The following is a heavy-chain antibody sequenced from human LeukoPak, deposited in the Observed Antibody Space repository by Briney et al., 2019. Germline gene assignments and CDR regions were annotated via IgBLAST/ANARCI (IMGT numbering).Heavy chain of an antibody. CDR2: IYYPGST. CDR3: ARISSDWPHYYMDV. V-gene: IGHV4-39*01. J-gene: IGHJ6*03. D-gene: IGHD2-21*02. CDR1: GGSIRSSYY. Sequence: SETLSLTCTVSGGSIRSSYYWGWIRQPPGKGLEWIGSIYYPGSTYYVPSLKSRVTISVDTSKNQFFLNLISVTAADTAVYYCARISSDWPHYYMDVWGKGTTVTVSS.